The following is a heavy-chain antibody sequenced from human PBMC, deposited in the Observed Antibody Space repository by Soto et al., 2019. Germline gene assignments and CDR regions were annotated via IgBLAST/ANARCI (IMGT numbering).Heavy chain of an antibody. CDR3: SRGSSPFTWS. Sequence: QVELVQSGAQVEKPGASVKLSCKASGYSFTDYYIHWVRQAPGQGLEWLGWINANGGATNYAEKFQARLPLTRDTSIHTAFMELTRLTSDDTALYFSSRGSSPFTWSWGQGTRVAVAS. D-gene: IGHD3-16*01. CDR1: GYSFTDYY. CDR2: INANGGAT. J-gene: IGHJ5*02. V-gene: IGHV1-2*02.